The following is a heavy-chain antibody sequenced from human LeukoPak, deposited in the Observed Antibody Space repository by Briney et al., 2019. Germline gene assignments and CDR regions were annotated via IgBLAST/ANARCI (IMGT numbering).Heavy chain of an antibody. CDR3: ARHGGTRITLVEVYYFDY. CDR1: GDSITTTSYY. CDR2: IYYTGGT. J-gene: IGHJ4*02. Sequence: SETLSLTCSVSGDSITTTSYYWAWIRQPPEKGLEWLGSIYYTGGTQYSPSLKSRLTTPVDTSKNQFSLKLNSVTAADTAVYYCARHGGTRITLVEVYYFDYWGQGALVTVSS. V-gene: IGHV4-39*01. D-gene: IGHD4-11*01.